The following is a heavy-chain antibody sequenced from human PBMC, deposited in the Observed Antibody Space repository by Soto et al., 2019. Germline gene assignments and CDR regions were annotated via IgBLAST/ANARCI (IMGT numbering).Heavy chain of an antibody. Sequence: QVRLVESGGDLVKPGESLRLSCVASGFTFIDYYMNWVRQAPGKGLEWISYISSTGKNIYYSDSVKGRFIVSRDNAKNFLFLQMNSLTADDTAVYYCGRSHGAGSYWGQGTRVTVSS. D-gene: IGHD4-17*01. CDR1: GFTFIDYY. J-gene: IGHJ4*02. CDR2: ISSTGKNI. V-gene: IGHV3-11*01. CDR3: GRSHGAGSY.